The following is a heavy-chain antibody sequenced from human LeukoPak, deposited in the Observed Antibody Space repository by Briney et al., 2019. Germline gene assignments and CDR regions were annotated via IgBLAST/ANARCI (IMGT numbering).Heavy chain of an antibody. D-gene: IGHD6-19*01. CDR1: GFTFSSYW. CDR3: ARGSTEHSSGWYGLDS. V-gene: IGHV3-74*01. Sequence: GGSLRLSCAASGFTFSSYWMHWVRQAPGKGLVWVSRVNSDGSSTTYADSVKGRFTISRDNAKNTLYLQMNSLRAEDTAVYYCARGSTEHSSGWYGLDSWGQGTLVTVSS. CDR2: VNSDGSST. J-gene: IGHJ4*02.